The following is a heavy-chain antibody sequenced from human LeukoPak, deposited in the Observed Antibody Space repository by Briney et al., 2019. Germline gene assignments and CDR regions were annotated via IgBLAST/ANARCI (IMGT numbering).Heavy chain of an antibody. CDR2: ISSSGSTI. CDR1: GFTFSSYN. CDR3: ARGAFPGYSSGWYGSVGY. J-gene: IGHJ4*02. Sequence: PGGSLRLSCAASGFTFSSYNMNWVRQAPGKGLEWVSYISSSGSTIYYADSVKGRFTISRDNAKNSLYLQMNSLRAEDTAVYYCARGAFPGYSSGWYGSVGYWGQGTLVTVSS. D-gene: IGHD6-19*01. V-gene: IGHV3-48*04.